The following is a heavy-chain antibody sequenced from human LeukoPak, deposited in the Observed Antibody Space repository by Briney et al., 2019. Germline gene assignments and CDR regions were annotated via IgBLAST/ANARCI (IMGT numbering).Heavy chain of an antibody. CDR1: GYTFTGYY. Sequence: ASVKVSCKASGYTFTGYYMHWVRQAPGQGLEWMGWINPNSGGTNYAQRFQGRVTMTRDTSISTAYMELSRLRSYDTAVYYCARGRWATGTPAKYYFDYWGQGTLVTVSS. CDR2: INPNSGGT. D-gene: IGHD1-1*01. CDR3: ARGRWATGTPAKYYFDY. J-gene: IGHJ4*02. V-gene: IGHV1-2*02.